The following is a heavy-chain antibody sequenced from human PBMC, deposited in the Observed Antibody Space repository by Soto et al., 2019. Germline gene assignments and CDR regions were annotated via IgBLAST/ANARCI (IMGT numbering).Heavy chain of an antibody. CDR3: STGTTSTWYYLDY. Sequence: QVQLVESGGGVVQPGRSLRLSCAASGFTFSSYGMHWVRQAPGKGLEWVAVTSHDGSNKYYADSVKGPFTVSIDNSKNTLCLQMNSLRAGDTAVYYCSTGTTSTWYYLDYGGQGTLVTVSS. J-gene: IGHJ4*02. V-gene: IGHV3-30*03. CDR1: GFTFSSYG. D-gene: IGHD6-13*01. CDR2: TSHDGSNK.